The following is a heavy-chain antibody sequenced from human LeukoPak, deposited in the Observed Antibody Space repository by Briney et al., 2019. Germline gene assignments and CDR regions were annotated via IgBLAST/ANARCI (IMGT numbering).Heavy chain of an antibody. Sequence: SETLSLTCTVSGGSISSYYWSWIRQPPGKGLEWIGYIYYSGSTNYNPSLKSRVTISVDTSKNQFSLKLSSVTAADTAVYYCARGGYSNYDVNYYYYYMDVWGKGTTVTVSS. CDR2: IYYSGST. J-gene: IGHJ6*03. D-gene: IGHD4-11*01. V-gene: IGHV4-59*01. CDR1: GGSISSYY. CDR3: ARGGYSNYDVNYYYYYMDV.